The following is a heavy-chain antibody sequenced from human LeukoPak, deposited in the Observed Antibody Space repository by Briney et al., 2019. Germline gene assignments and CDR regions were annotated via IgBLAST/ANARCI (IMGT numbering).Heavy chain of an antibody. Sequence: PAGGSLRLSCAASGFTFSTYGMHWVRQTPGKGLDWVALISYDGSNKYYTDSVKGRFTISRDSSKNTLYLQMNSLRAEDTAVYYCAKRGAEVGTTIAPGDYWGQGTLVTVSS. D-gene: IGHD1-26*01. CDR2: ISYDGSNK. V-gene: IGHV3-30*18. J-gene: IGHJ4*02. CDR3: AKRGAEVGTTIAPGDY. CDR1: GFTFSTYG.